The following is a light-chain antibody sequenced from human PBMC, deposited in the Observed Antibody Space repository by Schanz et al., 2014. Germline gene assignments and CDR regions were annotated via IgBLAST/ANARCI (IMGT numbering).Light chain of an antibody. CDR3: SSYAGSNNV. CDR2: DDK. V-gene: IGLV3-21*03. CDR1: NIGTKT. J-gene: IGLJ2*01. Sequence: SYELTQPPSVSVAPGKTAVIPCGGSNIGTKTVHWYQQKPGQAPILVVYDDKDRPSGIPERFSGSNSGDTATLTVSGLQAEDEADYYCSSYAGSNNVFGGGTKLTVL.